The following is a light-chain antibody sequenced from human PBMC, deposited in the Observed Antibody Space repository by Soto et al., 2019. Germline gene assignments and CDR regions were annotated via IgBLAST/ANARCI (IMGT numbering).Light chain of an antibody. CDR3: SSYTGSSTNTVV. CDR2: EVN. J-gene: IGLJ2*01. CDR1: RSDIGDSNF. Sequence: QSVLTQPASVSGSPGQSVTISCTGPRSDIGDSNFISWYQHSPGKAPRLLIYEVNNRPSGVSNRFSGSKSGNTASLTISGLQAEDEAEYYCSSYTGSSTNTVVFGGGTKLTVL. V-gene: IGLV2-14*01.